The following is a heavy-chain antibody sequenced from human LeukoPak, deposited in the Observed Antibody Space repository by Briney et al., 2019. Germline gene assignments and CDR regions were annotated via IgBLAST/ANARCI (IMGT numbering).Heavy chain of an antibody. J-gene: IGHJ4*02. CDR1: GFTFSSYA. D-gene: IGHD4-17*01. CDR3: ARENDGDYGGVFDY. V-gene: IGHV3-64*01. CDR2: ISSIGGST. Sequence: GGSLRPSWAASGFTFSSYAMPWVRQAPGKGMEYVSAISSIGGSTYYANSVKGRFTISRDNSKNTLYLQMNCLRAEDTAVYYCARENDGDYGGVFDYWGQGTLVTVSS.